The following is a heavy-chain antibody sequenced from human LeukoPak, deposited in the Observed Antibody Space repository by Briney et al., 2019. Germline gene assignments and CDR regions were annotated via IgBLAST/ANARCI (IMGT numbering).Heavy chain of an antibody. CDR2: IIPIFGTA. V-gene: IGHV1-69*05. CDR1: GGTFSSYA. CDR3: ARDSDYYDGSGYSWGYFDY. J-gene: IGHJ4*02. Sequence: SVKVSCKASGGTFSSYAISWVRQAPGQGLEWMGRIIPIFGTANYAQKFQGRVTITTDESTSTAYMELSSLRSEDTAVYYCARDSDYYDGSGYSWGYFDYWGQGTLVTVSS. D-gene: IGHD3-22*01.